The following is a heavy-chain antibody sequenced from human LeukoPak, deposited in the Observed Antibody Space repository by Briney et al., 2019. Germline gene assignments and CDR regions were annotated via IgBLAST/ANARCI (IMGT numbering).Heavy chain of an antibody. D-gene: IGHD3-10*01. V-gene: IGHV3-74*01. Sequence: GGSLRLSCAASGFTFSNYWMHWVRQAPGKGLVWVSRINSDGSSTSYADSVKGRFTISRDNAKNTLYLQMNSLRAEDTAVYYCARDQNYYGSGSYAPYYYYGMDVWGKGTTVTVSS. CDR2: INSDGSST. J-gene: IGHJ6*04. CDR1: GFTFSNYW. CDR3: ARDQNYYGSGSYAPYYYYGMDV.